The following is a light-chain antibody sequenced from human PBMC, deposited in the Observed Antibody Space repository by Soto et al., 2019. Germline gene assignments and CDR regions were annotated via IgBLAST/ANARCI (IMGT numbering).Light chain of an antibody. CDR3: QHYNSYSEA. V-gene: IGKV1-5*03. J-gene: IGKJ1*01. Sequence: IHRTHSPSTLSGSLGEIVTITFRASQTISSWLAWYQQKPGKAPKLLIYKASTLKSGVPSRFSGSGSGTEFTLTISSLQPDDFATYYCQHYNSYSEAFGQGTKVDNK. CDR1: QTISSW. CDR2: KAS.